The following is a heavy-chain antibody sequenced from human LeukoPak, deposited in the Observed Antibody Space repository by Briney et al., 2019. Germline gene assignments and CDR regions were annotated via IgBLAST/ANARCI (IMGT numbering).Heavy chain of an antibody. CDR2: IWYDGSNK. D-gene: IGHD2-15*01. Sequence: GRSLRLSCAASGFTFSSYGMHWVRQAPGKGLEWVAVIWYDGSNKYYADSVKGRFTISRDNSKNTLYLQMNSLRAEDTAVYYCASPADGGSPRRAFTYWGQGTLVTVSS. CDR1: GFTFSSYG. J-gene: IGHJ4*02. CDR3: ASPADGGSPRRAFTY. V-gene: IGHV3-33*01.